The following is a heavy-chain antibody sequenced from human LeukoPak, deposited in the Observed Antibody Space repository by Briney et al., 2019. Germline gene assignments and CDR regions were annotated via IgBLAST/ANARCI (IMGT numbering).Heavy chain of an antibody. V-gene: IGHV3-30*02. CDR2: IRYDGSNK. CDR3: AKVEGSGSFDYYYMDV. CDR1: GFTFSSYG. D-gene: IGHD3-10*01. J-gene: IGHJ6*03. Sequence: PGGSLRLSCAASGFTFSSYGMHWVRQAPGKGLEWVAFIRYDGSNKYYADSVKGRFTISRDNSKNTLYLRMNSLRAEDTAVYYCAKVEGSGSFDYYYMDVWGKGTTVTISS.